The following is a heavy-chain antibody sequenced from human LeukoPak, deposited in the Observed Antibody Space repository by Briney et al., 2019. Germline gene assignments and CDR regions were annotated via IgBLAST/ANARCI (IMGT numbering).Heavy chain of an antibody. V-gene: IGHV3-48*02. D-gene: IGHD1-26*01. Sequence: GGSLRLSCAASRFTFSSYSMNWVRQAPGKRLEWVSYISSSGNAIYYADSVKGRFTISRDNAKNSLYLQMNSLRDEDTAVYYCARGPSGSYIDAFDIWGQGTLVTVSS. J-gene: IGHJ3*02. CDR1: RFTFSSYS. CDR3: ARGPSGSYIDAFDI. CDR2: ISSSGNAI.